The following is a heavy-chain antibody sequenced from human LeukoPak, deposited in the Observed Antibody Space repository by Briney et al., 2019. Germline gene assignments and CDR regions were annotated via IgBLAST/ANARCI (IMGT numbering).Heavy chain of an antibody. J-gene: IGHJ3*02. CDR3: ARGGSYLSAFDI. CDR2: INSDGINT. D-gene: IGHD1-26*01. V-gene: IGHV3-74*01. CDR1: GFTFSNYW. Sequence: GGSLRLSCAASGFTFSNYWMHWVRQAPGKGLVWVSRINSDGINTSYADSVKGRFTISRDNSKNTLYLQMNSLRAEDTAVYYCARGGSYLSAFDIWGQGTMVTVSS.